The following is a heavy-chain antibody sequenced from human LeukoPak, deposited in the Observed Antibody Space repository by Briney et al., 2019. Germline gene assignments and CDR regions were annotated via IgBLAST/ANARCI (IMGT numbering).Heavy chain of an antibody. CDR3: ARSYYDNSGYYRH. D-gene: IGHD3-22*01. V-gene: IGHV3-69-1*01. Sequence: PGGSLRLSCAASGFSFSDNYMSWVRQAPGKGLEWVSSITRSASPMYYADSVKGRFTISRDNARNSLYLQMNSLRDEDTAVYYCARSYYDNSGYYRHWGQGTLVSVSS. J-gene: IGHJ1*01. CDR2: ITRSASPM. CDR1: GFSFSDNY.